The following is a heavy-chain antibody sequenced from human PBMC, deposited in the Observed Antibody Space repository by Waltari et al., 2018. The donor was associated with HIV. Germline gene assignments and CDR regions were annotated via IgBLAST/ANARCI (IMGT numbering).Heavy chain of an antibody. V-gene: IGHV1-69*04. CDR1: GGTFGSAT. J-gene: IGHJ6*02. CDR3: AREATVDGLDV. Sequence: QVQLVQSGAEVKKPGSSVKVSCKASGGTFGSATITWVRQAPGQGLEWMGRIIPSLGIPNHAQTFQGRVTITADKSTSTAYMELSSLRSDDTAVYFCAREATVDGLDVWGQGTTVTVSS. CDR2: IIPSLGIP. D-gene: IGHD4-17*01.